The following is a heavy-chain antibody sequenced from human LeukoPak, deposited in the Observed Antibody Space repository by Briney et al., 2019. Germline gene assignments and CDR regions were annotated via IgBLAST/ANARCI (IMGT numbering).Heavy chain of an antibody. J-gene: IGHJ5*02. CDR1: GYTFTSSD. Sequence: ASVKVSCKASGYTFTSSDINWVRQATGQGLEWMGWMNPNSGNTGYAQKFQGRVTMTRNTSISTAYMELSSLRSEDTAVYYCARGAAVALENWFDPWGQGTLVTVSS. D-gene: IGHD6-19*01. CDR2: MNPNSGNT. V-gene: IGHV1-8*01. CDR3: ARGAAVALENWFDP.